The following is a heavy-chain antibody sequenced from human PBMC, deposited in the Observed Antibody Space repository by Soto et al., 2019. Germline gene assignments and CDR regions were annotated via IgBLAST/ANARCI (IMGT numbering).Heavy chain of an antibody. V-gene: IGHV1-18*01. CDR2: ISGYNGNT. CDR3: ARDLGGQIVDY. J-gene: IGHJ4*02. CDR1: GYTFTSYG. Sequence: QVQLVQSGAEVKKPGASVKVSCKASGYTFTSYGISWVRQAPGQGLEWMGWISGYNGNTKYAQKTQGRVTMTTDTSTSTAYVERRSLRSDDTAVYYCARDLGGQIVDYWGQGTLVTVSS. D-gene: IGHD1-26*01.